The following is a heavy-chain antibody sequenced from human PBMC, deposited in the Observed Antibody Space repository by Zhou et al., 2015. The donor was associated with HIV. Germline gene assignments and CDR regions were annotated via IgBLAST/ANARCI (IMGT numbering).Heavy chain of an antibody. Sequence: HVQLVQSGTELKKPGSSVKVSCKASGGTFSAFGISWVRQAPGQGLEWIGGVIPMSGAANYAQRFEGRSTITTDESTSTVYMHLTSLRSEDTARYYCARSLGGADGYWYFDLWGRGTLVTVSS. V-gene: IGHV1-69*05. CDR1: GGTFSAFG. CDR3: ARSLGGADGYWYFDL. CDR2: VIPMSGAA. J-gene: IGHJ2*01. D-gene: IGHD3-3*01.